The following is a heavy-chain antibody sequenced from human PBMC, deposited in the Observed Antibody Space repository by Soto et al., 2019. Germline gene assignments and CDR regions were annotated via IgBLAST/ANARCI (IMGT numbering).Heavy chain of an antibody. Sequence: GGSLRLSCAASGFGFTNSWMNWVRQAPGKGLEWVGRIKSKNDGGTTDYAAPVQGRFTISRDDSKTTIYLQMNSLKTEDTAVYYCTSAGQYCTSTTCKAYWGRGNAVTISS. CDR2: IKSKNDGGTT. J-gene: IGHJ4*02. V-gene: IGHV3-15*07. CDR1: GFGFTNSW. D-gene: IGHD2-2*01. CDR3: TSAGQYCTSTTCKAY.